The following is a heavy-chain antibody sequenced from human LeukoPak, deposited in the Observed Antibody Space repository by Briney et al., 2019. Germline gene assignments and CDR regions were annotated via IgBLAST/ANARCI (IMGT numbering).Heavy chain of an antibody. CDR3: AREGGYGYSGSYYGHFDY. CDR2: IYTSGST. V-gene: IGHV4-4*07. CDR1: GGSISSYY. Sequence: SETLSLTCTVSGGSISSYYWSWIRQPAGKGLEWIGRIYTSGSTNYNPSLKSRVTMSVDTSKNQFSLKLSSVTAADTAVYYCAREGGYGYSGSYYGHFDYWGQGTLVTVSS. J-gene: IGHJ4*02. D-gene: IGHD1-26*01.